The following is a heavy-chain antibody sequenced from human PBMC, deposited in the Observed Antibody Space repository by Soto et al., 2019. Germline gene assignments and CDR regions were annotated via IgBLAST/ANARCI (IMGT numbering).Heavy chain of an antibody. CDR3: ARRLLSFGEFPRGFDP. CDR1: GGSISSSSYY. CDR2: IYYSGST. J-gene: IGHJ5*02. Sequence: SETLSLTCTVSGGSISSSSYYWGWIRQPPGKGLEWIGSIYYSGSTYYNPSLKSRVTISVDTSKDQFPLKLSSVTAADTAAYYCARRLLSFGEFPRGFDPWGQGTLVTVSS. D-gene: IGHD3-10*01. V-gene: IGHV4-39*01.